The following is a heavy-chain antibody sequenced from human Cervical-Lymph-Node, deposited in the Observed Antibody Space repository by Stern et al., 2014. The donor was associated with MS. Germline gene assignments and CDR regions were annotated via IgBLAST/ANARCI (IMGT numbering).Heavy chain of an antibody. CDR3: AKNRQIGVAGPNPFDY. J-gene: IGHJ4*02. CDR2: ISWDSVDI. D-gene: IGHD6-19*01. CDR1: GFAFDDYA. V-gene: IGHV3-9*01. Sequence: EVQLVESGGGLVQPDRSLRLSCAASGFAFDDYAMHWVRQAPGKGLEWVSRISWDSVDIGYADSVKGRFTISRDNAKNDLYLEMNSPKVEDPAFYYCAKNRQIGVAGPNPFDYWGQGTLVTVSS.